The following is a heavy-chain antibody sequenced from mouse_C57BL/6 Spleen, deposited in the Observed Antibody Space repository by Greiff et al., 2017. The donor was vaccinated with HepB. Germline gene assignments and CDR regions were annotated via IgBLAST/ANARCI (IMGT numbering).Heavy chain of an antibody. CDR2: IDPSDSYT. V-gene: IGHV1-50*01. CDR3: ARRDGNPYWYFDV. J-gene: IGHJ1*03. D-gene: IGHD2-1*01. Sequence: QVQLQQPGAELVKPGASVKLSCKASGYTFTSYWMQWVKQRPGQGLEWIGEIDPSDSYTNYNQKFKGKATLTVDKSSSTAYMQLSSLTSEDSAVYYCARRDGNPYWYFDVWGTGTTVTVSS. CDR1: GYTFTSYW.